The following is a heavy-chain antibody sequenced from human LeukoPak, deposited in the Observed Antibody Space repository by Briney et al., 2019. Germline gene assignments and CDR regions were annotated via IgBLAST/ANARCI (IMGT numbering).Heavy chain of an antibody. V-gene: IGHV4-4*07. J-gene: IGHJ4*02. CDR3: ARGRRRSQVVPATIFDY. Sequence: SETLPLICTVSGGSVSSYYWSWIRQPAGKGLEWIGRIYTSGSTNYNPSLKSRVTMSVDTSKNQFSLKLSSVTAADTAVYYCARGRRRSQVVPATIFDYWGQGTLVTVSS. CDR1: GGSVSSYY. D-gene: IGHD2-2*01. CDR2: IYTSGST.